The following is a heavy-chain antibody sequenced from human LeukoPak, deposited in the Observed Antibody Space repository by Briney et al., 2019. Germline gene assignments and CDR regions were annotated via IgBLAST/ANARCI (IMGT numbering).Heavy chain of an antibody. CDR3: ALPRARRGMDV. J-gene: IGHJ6*04. Sequence: SETLSLTCAVYGGSFSGYYWSWIRQPPGKGLEWIGEINHSGSTNYNPSLKSRVTISVDTSKNQLSLKLSSVTAADTAVYYCALPRARRGMDVWGKGTTVTVSS. CDR2: INHSGST. D-gene: IGHD2-2*01. V-gene: IGHV4-34*01. CDR1: GGSFSGYY.